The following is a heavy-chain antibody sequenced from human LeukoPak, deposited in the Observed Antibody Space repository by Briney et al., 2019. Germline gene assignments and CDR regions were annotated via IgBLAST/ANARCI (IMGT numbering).Heavy chain of an antibody. V-gene: IGHV3-48*04. J-gene: IGHJ4*02. Sequence: PGGSLRLSCAASGFTFSSYSMNWVRQAPGKGLEWVSYISSSSSTIYYADSVKGRFTISRDNAKNSLYLQMNSLRPEDTAVYYCARDGDPPLDSWGQGTLVTVSS. CDR1: GFTFSSYS. D-gene: IGHD7-27*01. CDR3: ARDGDPPLDS. CDR2: ISSSSSTI.